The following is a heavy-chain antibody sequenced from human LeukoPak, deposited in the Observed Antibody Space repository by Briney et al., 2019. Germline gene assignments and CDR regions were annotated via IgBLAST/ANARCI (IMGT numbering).Heavy chain of an antibody. V-gene: IGHV1-2*02. J-gene: IGHJ4*02. CDR2: INPNSGGT. CDR3: AREFAGTGDH. Sequence: PVASVKVSCKASGYTFTGYYMHWVRQAPGQGLEWMGWINPNSGGTNYAQKFRGRVTMTRDTSISTAYMELSRLRSDDTAVYYRAREFAGTGDHWGQGTLVTVSS. D-gene: IGHD6-13*01. CDR1: GYTFTGYY.